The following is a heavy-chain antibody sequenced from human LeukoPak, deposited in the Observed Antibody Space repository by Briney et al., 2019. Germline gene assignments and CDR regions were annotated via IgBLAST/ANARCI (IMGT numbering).Heavy chain of an antibody. D-gene: IGHD1-26*01. CDR1: GFTFSNYW. Sequence: GGSLRLSCAASGFTFSNYWMHWVRPAPGKGLVWVSRVNTDGSDTTYADSVKGRFTISRDSAKNTLYLQMNSLRAEDTAVYYCARGYSGSYRIDYWGQGTPVTVSS. V-gene: IGHV3-74*01. CDR3: ARGYSGSYRIDY. J-gene: IGHJ4*02. CDR2: VNTDGSDT.